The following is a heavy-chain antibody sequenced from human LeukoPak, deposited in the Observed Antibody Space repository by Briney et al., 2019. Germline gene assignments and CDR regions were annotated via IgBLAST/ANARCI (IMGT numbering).Heavy chain of an antibody. CDR2: NSGST. V-gene: IGHV4-59*08. D-gene: IGHD1-26*01. Sequence: PSETLSLTCTVSGDSIGSYFWSWIRQPPGKGLEWIGYNSGSTNYNPSLKSRVTILLDRSKNQFSLKLSSVTAADTAMYYCARGRGYGGNYLRSFDIWGQGTMVTVSS. CDR3: ARGRGYGGNYLRSFDI. CDR1: GDSIGSYF. J-gene: IGHJ3*02.